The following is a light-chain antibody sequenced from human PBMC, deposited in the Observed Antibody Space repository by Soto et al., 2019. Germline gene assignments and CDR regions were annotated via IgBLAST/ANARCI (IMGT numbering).Light chain of an antibody. Sequence: EIVLTQSPATLSLSPGERATLSCRASQSVSSYLAWYQQKPGQAPRLLIYGASTRATGIPARFSGSGSGTDFTLTISSLQPEDFAVYYCQQDYNLPPLTFGGGTKVDIK. J-gene: IGKJ4*01. CDR3: QQDYNLPPLT. CDR2: GAS. V-gene: IGKV3D-7*01. CDR1: QSVSSY.